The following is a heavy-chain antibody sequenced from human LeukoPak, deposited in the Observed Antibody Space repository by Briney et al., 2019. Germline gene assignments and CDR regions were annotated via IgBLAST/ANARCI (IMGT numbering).Heavy chain of an antibody. CDR1: GASISSGSYY. CDR3: ARDRDVVVPAAMGYNWFDP. CDR2: IYTSGTT. Sequence: SETLSLXCTVSGASISSGSYYWSWIRQPAGKGLEWIGRIYTSGTTNYNPSHKSRVTISVDTSKNQCSLKLSSVTAADTAVYYCARDRDVVVPAAMGYNWFDPWGQGTLVTVSS. V-gene: IGHV4-61*02. D-gene: IGHD2-2*01. J-gene: IGHJ5*02.